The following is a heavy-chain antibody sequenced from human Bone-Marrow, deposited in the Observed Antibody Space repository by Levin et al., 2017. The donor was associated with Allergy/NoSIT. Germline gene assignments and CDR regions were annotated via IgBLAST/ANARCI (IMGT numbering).Heavy chain of an antibody. J-gene: IGHJ4*02. D-gene: IGHD3-16*01. CDR1: GFTFSSYA. Sequence: GESLKISCAASGFTFSSYAMHWVRQAPGKGLEWVAVISYDGSNKYYADSVKGRFTISRDNSKNTLYLQMNSLRAEDTAVYYCARVLTRRSFGGVREDFGDYWGQGTLVTVSS. V-gene: IGHV3-30-3*01. CDR3: ARVLTRRSFGGVREDFGDY. CDR2: ISYDGSNK.